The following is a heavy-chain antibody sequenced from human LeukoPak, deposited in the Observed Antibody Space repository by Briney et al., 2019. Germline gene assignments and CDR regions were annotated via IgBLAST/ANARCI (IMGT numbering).Heavy chain of an antibody. J-gene: IGHJ3*02. D-gene: IGHD2-21*02. CDR1: RGSIRTYY. CDR2: IYYSGST. V-gene: IGHV4-39*01. Sequence: SETLSLTCTVSRGSIRTYYWGWIRQPPGKGLEWIGSIYYSGSTYYNPSLKSRVTISVDTSKNQFSLKLSSVTAADMAVYYCARVVLVTASLMTFDIWGQGTMVTVSS. CDR3: ARVVLVTASLMTFDI.